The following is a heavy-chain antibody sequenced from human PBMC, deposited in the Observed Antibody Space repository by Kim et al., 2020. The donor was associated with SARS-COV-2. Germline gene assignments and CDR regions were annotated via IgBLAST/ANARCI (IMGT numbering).Heavy chain of an antibody. D-gene: IGHD4-17*01. CDR3: ARVAGDYAAYYFDY. V-gene: IGHV3-53*01. J-gene: IGHJ4*02. Sequence: ADSGNGRLTISRDNSKHTLDLQMNSLRAEDTDVYYCARVAGDYAAYYFDYWGQGTLVTVSS.